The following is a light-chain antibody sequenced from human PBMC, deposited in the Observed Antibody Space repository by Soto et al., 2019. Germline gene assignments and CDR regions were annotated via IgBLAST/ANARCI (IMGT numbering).Light chain of an antibody. V-gene: IGLV2-14*01. J-gene: IGLJ1*01. CDR1: SSDTGGYNY. CDR2: DVS. CDR3: SSYTSSSTLYV. Sequence: QSALTQPASVSGSPGQSITISCTGTSSDTGGYNYVSWYQQHPGKAPKLMIYDVSNRPSGVSNRFSGSKSGNTASLTISWLQAEDEADYYCSSYTSSSTLYVFGTGTKVTVL.